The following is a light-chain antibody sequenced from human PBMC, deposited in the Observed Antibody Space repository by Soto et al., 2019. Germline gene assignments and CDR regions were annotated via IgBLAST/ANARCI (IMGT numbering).Light chain of an antibody. J-gene: IGKJ2*01. Sequence: EIVMTQSPATLSVSPGESATLSCRASQSISSELAWYQQKPGQPPRLLIYGASTRATGVPARFTGSGSGSDFTLTISGLQYEDFAVYYCQPGHNWPLTFGQGTRLEI. CDR3: QPGHNWPLT. CDR2: GAS. CDR1: QSISSE. V-gene: IGKV3-15*01.